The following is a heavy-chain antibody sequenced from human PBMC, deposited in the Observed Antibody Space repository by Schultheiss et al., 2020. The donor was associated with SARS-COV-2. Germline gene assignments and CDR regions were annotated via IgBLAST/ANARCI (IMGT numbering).Heavy chain of an antibody. Sequence: GESLKISCAASGFSFRYYSMNWVRQAPGKGLEWIAFIGDSGASIHYADSVEGRFSISRDNAKNSVHLEMNSLRVEDTAVYYCANVGDYGYLWGTYGEDGYWGQGTLVTVSS. D-gene: IGHD3-16*01. CDR2: IGDSGASI. CDR1: GFSFRYYS. J-gene: IGHJ4*02. V-gene: IGHV3-48*04. CDR3: ANVGDYGYLWGTYGEDGY.